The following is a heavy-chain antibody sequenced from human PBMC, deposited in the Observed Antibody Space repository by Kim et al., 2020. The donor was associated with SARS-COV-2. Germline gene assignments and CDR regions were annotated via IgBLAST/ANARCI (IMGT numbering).Heavy chain of an antibody. CDR2: ISAYNGNT. D-gene: IGHD3-3*01. J-gene: IGHJ4*02. CDR3: ARDRTHYDFWSGYSEFDY. CDR1: GYTFTSYG. Sequence: ASVKVSCKASGYTFTSYGIGWVRQAPGQGLEWMGWISAYNGNTNYAQKLQGRVTMTTDTSTSTAYMELRSLRSDDTAVYYCARDRTHYDFWSGYSEFDYWGQGTLVTVSS. V-gene: IGHV1-18*01.